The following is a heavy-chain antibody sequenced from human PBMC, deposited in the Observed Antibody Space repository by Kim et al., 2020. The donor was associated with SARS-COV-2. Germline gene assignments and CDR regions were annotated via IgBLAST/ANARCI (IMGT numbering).Heavy chain of an antibody. CDR1: GGSISSYY. V-gene: IGHV4-59*01. D-gene: IGHD3-10*01. CDR3: ARDRSYGSGSYYDY. CDR2: IYYSGST. Sequence: SETLSLTCTVSGGSISSYYWSWIRQPPGKGLEWIGYIYYSGSTNYNPSLKSRVTMLVDTSKNQFSWELSSVTAADTAVYYCARDRSYGSGSYYDYWGQGTLVTVSS. J-gene: IGHJ4*02.